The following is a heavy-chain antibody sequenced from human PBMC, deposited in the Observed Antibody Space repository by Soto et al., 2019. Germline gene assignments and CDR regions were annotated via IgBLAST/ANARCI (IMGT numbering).Heavy chain of an antibody. CDR1: GYSFTSYW. V-gene: IGHV5-51*01. Sequence: PGESLKISCKGSGYSFTSYWIGWVRQMPGKGLEWMGIIYPGDSDTRYSPSFQGPVTISADKSISTAYLQWSSLKASDTAMYYCARSRGVGDSSSWYEEAFDPWGQGTLVTVSS. CDR2: IYPGDSDT. D-gene: IGHD6-13*01. J-gene: IGHJ5*02. CDR3: ARSRGVGDSSSWYEEAFDP.